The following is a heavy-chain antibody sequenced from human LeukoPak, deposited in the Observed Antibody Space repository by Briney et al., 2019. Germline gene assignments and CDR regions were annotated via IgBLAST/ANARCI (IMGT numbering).Heavy chain of an antibody. CDR2: IYYGGST. CDR1: GGSISSYY. J-gene: IGHJ5*02. V-gene: IGHV4-59*01. CDR3: ARVDNWNLENWFDP. Sequence: PSETLSLTCTVSGGSISSYYWSWIRQPPGKGLEWIGYIYYGGSTNYNPSLKSRVTISVDTSKNQFSLKLSSVTAADTAVYYCARVDNWNLENWFDPWGQGTLVTVSS. D-gene: IGHD1-7*01.